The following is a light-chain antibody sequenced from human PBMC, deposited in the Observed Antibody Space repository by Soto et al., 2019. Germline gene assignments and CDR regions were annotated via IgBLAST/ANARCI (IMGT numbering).Light chain of an antibody. J-gene: IGLJ2*01. CDR2: DVS. Sequence: QSVLTQPASVSGSPGQSITISCTGTSSDVGGYNYVSWYQQYPGKAPKLMIYDVSNRPSGVSNRFSGSKSGTSASLAITGLQAEDEGDYYCQSYDSSLSGSVFGGGTKLTVL. CDR3: QSYDSSLSGSV. CDR1: SSDVGGYNY. V-gene: IGLV2-14*01.